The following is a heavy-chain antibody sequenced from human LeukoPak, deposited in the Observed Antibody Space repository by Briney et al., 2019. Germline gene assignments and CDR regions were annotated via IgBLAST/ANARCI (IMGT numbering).Heavy chain of an antibody. CDR1: GFTFSSYW. J-gene: IGHJ4*02. Sequence: GGSLRLSCAASGFTFSSYWMSWVRQAPGKGLEWVANIKQDGSEKYYVDSVKGRFTISRDNAKNSLYLQMNSLRAEDTAVYYCARGIDDYGVKFDYRGQGTLVTVSS. CDR2: IKQDGSEK. CDR3: ARGIDDYGVKFDY. V-gene: IGHV3-7*01. D-gene: IGHD4-17*01.